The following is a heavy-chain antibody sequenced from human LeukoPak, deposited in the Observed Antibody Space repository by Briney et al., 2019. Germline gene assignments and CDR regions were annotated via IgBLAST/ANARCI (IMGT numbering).Heavy chain of an antibody. CDR2: LSGSGADT. CDR1: GFTFRNYG. CDR3: AKGKAGSGVPFQFDY. J-gene: IGHJ4*02. D-gene: IGHD3-10*01. V-gene: IGHV3-23*01. Sequence: PGGSLRLSCAASGFTFRNYGMSWVRQAPGKGLEWVSSLSGSGADTYYADFVKGRFTISRDNSKNTLYLQMNSLRAEDTAVYYCAKGKAGSGVPFQFDYWGQGTLVTVSS.